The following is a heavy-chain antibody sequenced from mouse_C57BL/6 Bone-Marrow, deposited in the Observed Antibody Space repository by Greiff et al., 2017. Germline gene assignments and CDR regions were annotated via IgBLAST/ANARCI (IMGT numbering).Heavy chain of an antibody. Sequence: QVHLQQSGPELVKPGASVKISCKASGYAFSSSWMNWVKQRPGTGLEWIGRIYPGDGDTNYNGKFKGKATLTADKSSSTAYMQLSSLTSEDSAVYFCARSYYYGSSYDDYWGQGTTLTVSS. V-gene: IGHV1-82*01. CDR2: IYPGDGDT. J-gene: IGHJ2*01. CDR1: GYAFSSSW. CDR3: ARSYYYGSSYDDY. D-gene: IGHD1-1*01.